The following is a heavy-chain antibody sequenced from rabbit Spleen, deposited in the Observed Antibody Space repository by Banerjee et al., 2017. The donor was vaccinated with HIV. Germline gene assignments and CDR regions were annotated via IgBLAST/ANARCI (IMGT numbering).Heavy chain of an antibody. J-gene: IGHJ4*01. CDR2: INIVTGKS. Sequence: QEQLEESGGGLVKPEGSLTLTCKASGVSLNDKDVMCWVRQAPGKGLEWIACINIVTGKSVYATWASGRFTISRTSSTTVTLRMTSLTAADRATYFCARETSSGWGVVSYYFNLWGPGTLVTVS. V-gene: IGHV1S45*01. CDR1: GVSLNDKDV. D-gene: IGHD4-1*01. CDR3: ARETSSGWGVVSYYFNL.